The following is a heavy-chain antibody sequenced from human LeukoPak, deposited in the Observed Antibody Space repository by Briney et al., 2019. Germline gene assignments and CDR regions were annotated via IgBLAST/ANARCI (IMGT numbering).Heavy chain of an antibody. V-gene: IGHV3-11*01. CDR2: ISSSGSTI. J-gene: IGHJ4*02. Sequence: GGSLRLSCAASGFTFSDYYMSWIRQAPGKGLEWVSYISSSGSTIYYADPVKGRFTISRDNAKNSLYLQMNSLRAEDTAVYYCARDPQRITMIVGYYFDYWGQGTLVTVSS. CDR3: ARDPQRITMIVGYYFDY. CDR1: GFTFSDYY. D-gene: IGHD3-22*01.